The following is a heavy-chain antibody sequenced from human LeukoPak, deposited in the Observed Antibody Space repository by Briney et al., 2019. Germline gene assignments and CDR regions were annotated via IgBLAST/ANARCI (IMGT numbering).Heavy chain of an antibody. J-gene: IGHJ4*02. D-gene: IGHD6-13*01. CDR2: ISYDGSNK. Sequence: GRSLRLSCAASGFTFSSYAMHWVRQAPGKGLEWVAVISYDGSNKYYADSVKGRFTISRDSSKNTLYPQMNSLRAEDTAVYYCARGYSSSWYDDFDYWGQGTLVTVSS. CDR3: ARGYSSSWYDDFDY. CDR1: GFTFSSYA. V-gene: IGHV3-30-3*01.